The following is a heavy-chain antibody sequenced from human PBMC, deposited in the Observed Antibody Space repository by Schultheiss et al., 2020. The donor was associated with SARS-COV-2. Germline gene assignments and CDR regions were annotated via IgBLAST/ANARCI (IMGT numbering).Heavy chain of an antibody. CDR3: ARSPLRWLQFNDAFDI. V-gene: IGHV3-21*01. J-gene: IGHJ3*02. CDR2: ISSSSSYI. D-gene: IGHD5-24*01. Sequence: GGSLRLSCTASGFTFGDYAMSWVRQAPGKGLEWVSSISSSSSYIYYADSVKGRFTISRDNAKNSLYLQMNSLRAEDTAVYYCARSPLRWLQFNDAFDIWGQGTMVT. CDR1: GFTFGDYA.